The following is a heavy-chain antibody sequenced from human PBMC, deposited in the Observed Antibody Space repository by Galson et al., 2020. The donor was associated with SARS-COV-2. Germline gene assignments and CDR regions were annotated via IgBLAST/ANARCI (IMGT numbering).Heavy chain of an antibody. CDR1: GFTFDDYA. CDR2: ISWNSGSI. D-gene: IGHD3-10*01. CDR3: AKDTSGGWGLPCDY. J-gene: IGHJ4*02. Sequence: GGSLRLSCAASGFTFDDYAMHWVRHPPGKGLEWVSGISWNSGSIGYADSVKGRFTISRDNAKNSLYLQMNSLRAEDTALYYCAKDTSGGWGLPCDYWGQGTLVTVSS. V-gene: IGHV3-9*01.